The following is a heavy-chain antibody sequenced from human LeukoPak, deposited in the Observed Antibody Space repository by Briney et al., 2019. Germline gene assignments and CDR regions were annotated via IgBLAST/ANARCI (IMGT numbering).Heavy chain of an antibody. V-gene: IGHV3-30-3*01. CDR3: ARVVGTCYFDY. CDR2: ISYDGSNK. CDR1: GFTFSSYA. Sequence: GRSLRLSCAASGFTFSSYAMHWVRQAPGKGLEWVAVISYDGSNKYYADSVKGRFTISRDNSKNTLYLQMNSLRAEDTAVYYCARVVGTCYFDYWGQGTLVTVSS. J-gene: IGHJ4*02. D-gene: IGHD7-27*01.